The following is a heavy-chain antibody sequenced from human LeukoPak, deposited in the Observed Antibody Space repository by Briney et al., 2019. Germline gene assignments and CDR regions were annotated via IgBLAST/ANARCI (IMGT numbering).Heavy chain of an antibody. CDR3: ARHTIRGVISSGAFDI. J-gene: IGHJ3*02. CDR2: INHSGST. Sequence: SETLSLTCTVSGGSISSYYWSWIRQPPGKGLEWIGEINHSGSTNYNPSLKSRVTISVDTSKNQFSLKLSSVTAADTAVYYCARHTIRGVISSGAFDIWGQGTMVTVSS. CDR1: GGSISSYY. V-gene: IGHV4-34*01. D-gene: IGHD3-10*01.